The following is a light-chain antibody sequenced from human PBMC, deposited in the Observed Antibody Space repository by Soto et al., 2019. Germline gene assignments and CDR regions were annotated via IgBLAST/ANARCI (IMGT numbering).Light chain of an antibody. CDR1: QSVSSNY. CDR2: GAS. V-gene: IGKV3-20*01. CDR3: QQYGSSLFT. J-gene: IGKJ3*01. Sequence: EIVLTQSPGTLSLSPGERATLSCMASQSVSSNYLAWYQQKPGQAPRLLIYGASTRATGIPDRFSGSGSGTDFTLTISRLEPEDFAVYYCQQYGSSLFTLGPGTKVDIK.